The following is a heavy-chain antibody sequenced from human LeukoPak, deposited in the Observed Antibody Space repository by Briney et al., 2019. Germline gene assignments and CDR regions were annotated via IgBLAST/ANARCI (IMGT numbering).Heavy chain of an antibody. Sequence: SQTLSLTCVISGDSVYSNSAAWSWIRQSPSRGLEWLGRTYFRSKWYYDYVLSMQGRITVNPDTSKNQFSLHLNSVTPEDTAVYYCARDLGGLGWLRLRGDYYGMDVWGQGTTVTVSS. CDR2: TYFRSKWYY. D-gene: IGHD5-12*01. J-gene: IGHJ6*02. CDR1: GDSVYSNSAA. V-gene: IGHV6-1*01. CDR3: ARDLGGLGWLRLRGDYYGMDV.